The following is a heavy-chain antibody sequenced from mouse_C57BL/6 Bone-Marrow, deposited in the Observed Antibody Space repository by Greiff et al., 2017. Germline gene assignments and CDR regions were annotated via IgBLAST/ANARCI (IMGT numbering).Heavy chain of an antibody. V-gene: IGHV5-6*02. D-gene: IGHD2-4*01. CDR1: GFTFSSYG. J-gene: IGHJ4*01. CDR3: ARRGDDDGLLYAMDY. CDR2: ISSGGSYT. Sequence: EVKLMESGGDLVKPGGSLKLSCAASGFTFSSYGMSWVRQTPDKRLEWVATISSGGSYTYYPDSVKGRFTISRDNAKNTLYLQMSSLKSEDTAMYYCARRGDDDGLLYAMDYWGQGTSVTVSS.